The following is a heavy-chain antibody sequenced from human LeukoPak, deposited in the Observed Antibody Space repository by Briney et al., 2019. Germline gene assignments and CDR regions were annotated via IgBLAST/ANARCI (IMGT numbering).Heavy chain of an antibody. CDR1: GGSISSGSYY. CDR3: ARGPNWNYGQGNDY. J-gene: IGHJ4*02. V-gene: IGHV4-61*02. D-gene: IGHD1-7*01. CDR2: IYTSGST. Sequence: SQTLSLTCTVSGGSISSGSYYRSWIRQPAGKGLEWIGRIYTSGSTNYNPSLKSRVTISVDTSKNQFSLKLSSVTAADTAVYYCARGPNWNYGQGNDYWGQGTLVTVSS.